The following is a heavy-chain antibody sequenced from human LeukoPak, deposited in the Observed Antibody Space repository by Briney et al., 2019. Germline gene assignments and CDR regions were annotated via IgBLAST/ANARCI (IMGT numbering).Heavy chain of an antibody. Sequence: PGGSLRLSCTASGFTFSSYWMHWVRQAPGKGLVWVSRINSDGGSTSYADSVKGRFTISRDNAKNTLYLQMNSLRAEDTAVYYCARRIQGIGPYYFDYWGQGTLVTVSS. J-gene: IGHJ4*02. V-gene: IGHV3-74*01. CDR3: ARRIQGIGPYYFDY. CDR1: GFTFSSYW. CDR2: INSDGGST. D-gene: IGHD2-15*01.